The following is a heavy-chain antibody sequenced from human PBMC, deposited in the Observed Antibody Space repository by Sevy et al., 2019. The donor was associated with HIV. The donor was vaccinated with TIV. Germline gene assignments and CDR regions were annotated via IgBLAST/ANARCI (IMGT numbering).Heavy chain of an antibody. J-gene: IGHJ6*02. V-gene: IGHV1-8*01. D-gene: IGHD2-2*01. CDR2: MNPNRGNT. Sequence: ASVKVSCKASGYTFTSYDINWVRQATGQGLEWMGWMNPNRGNTGYAQKFQGRVTMTRNTSISTAYMKLTSLRSKDTAVYYCARGHHSPTLRGFPVGYCSSTSCYGMDVWGQGTTVTVSS. CDR3: ARGHHSPTLRGFPVGYCSSTSCYGMDV. CDR1: GYTFTSYD.